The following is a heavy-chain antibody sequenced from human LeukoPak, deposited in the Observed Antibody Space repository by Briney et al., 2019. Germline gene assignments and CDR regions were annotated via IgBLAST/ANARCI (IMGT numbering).Heavy chain of an antibody. CDR1: GGSFSGYY. CDR2: INHSGST. CDR3: ARAGFVLRFLEW. Sequence: SETLSLTCAVYGGSFSGYYWSWIRQPPGEGLEWIGEINHSGSTNYNPSLKSRVTISVDTSKNQFSLKLSSVTAADTAVYYCARAGFVLRFLEWWGQGTLVTVSS. V-gene: IGHV4-34*01. D-gene: IGHD3-3*01. J-gene: IGHJ4*02.